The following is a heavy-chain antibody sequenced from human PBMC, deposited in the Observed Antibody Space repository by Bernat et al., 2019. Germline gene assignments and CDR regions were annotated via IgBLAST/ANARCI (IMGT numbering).Heavy chain of an antibody. CDR2: ISYDGSNK. CDR3: ANAEGDIVVVVVCLGMDV. Sequence: QVQLVESGGGVVQPGRSLRLSCAAPGFTFSSYGMHWVRQAPGKGLEWVAVISYDGSNKYYADSVKGRFTISRDNSKNTLYLQMNSLRAEDTAVYYCANAEGDIVVVVVCLGMDVWGQGTTVTVSS. J-gene: IGHJ6*02. CDR1: GFTFSSYG. D-gene: IGHD2-15*01. V-gene: IGHV3-30*18.